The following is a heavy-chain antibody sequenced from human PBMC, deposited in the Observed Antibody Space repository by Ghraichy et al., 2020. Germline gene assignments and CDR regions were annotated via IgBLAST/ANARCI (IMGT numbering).Heavy chain of an antibody. J-gene: IGHJ4*02. CDR2: ISFDGSSK. V-gene: IGHV3-30-3*01. CDR1: GFTFSTYA. Sequence: GGSLRLSCAVSGFTFSTYALHWVRQAPGKGLEWVAIISFDGSSKFYAESVKGRFTISRDNSKNTLHLQMNYLRAEDTAVYYCARQSSAFDYWGQGTLVTVSS. CDR3: ARQSSAFDY. D-gene: IGHD3-16*02.